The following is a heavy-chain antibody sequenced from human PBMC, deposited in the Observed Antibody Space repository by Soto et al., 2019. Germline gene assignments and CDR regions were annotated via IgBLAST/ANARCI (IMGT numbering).Heavy chain of an antibody. CDR1: GGSFSSYSFI. CDR2: INYSGTT. J-gene: IGHJ6*02. Sequence: SETLSLTCSVPGGSFSSYSFIWSWFRHFPGKGLEWIGYINYSGTTYYNPSLRSRITMSVDTSKNQFSLNLSSVTAADTAVYYCARDHKWDGMDVWGQGTTVTVSS. D-gene: IGHD1-26*01. CDR3: ARDHKWDGMDV. V-gene: IGHV4-31*03.